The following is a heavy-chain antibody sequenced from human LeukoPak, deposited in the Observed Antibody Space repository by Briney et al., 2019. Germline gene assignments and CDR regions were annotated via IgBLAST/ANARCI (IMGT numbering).Heavy chain of an antibody. CDR3: ARGRNYYDSSGYYYVVSPSGGYFDY. V-gene: IGHV4-34*01. CDR1: GGSFSGYY. D-gene: IGHD3-22*01. Sequence: SETLSLTCAVYGGSFSGYYWSWIRQPPGKGLEWIGEINHSGSTNYNPSPKSRVTISVDTSKNQSSLKLSSVTAADTAVYYCARGRNYYDSSGYYYVVSPSGGYFDYWGQGTLVTVSS. J-gene: IGHJ4*02. CDR2: INHSGST.